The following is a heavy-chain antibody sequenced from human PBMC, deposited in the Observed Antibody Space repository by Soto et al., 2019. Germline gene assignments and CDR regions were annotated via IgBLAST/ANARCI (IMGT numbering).Heavy chain of an antibody. CDR2: INHSGST. CDR3: ARGSIAAPQVYYYYGMDV. D-gene: IGHD6-6*01. V-gene: IGHV4-34*01. J-gene: IGHJ6*02. CDR1: GGSFSGYY. Sequence: SSETLSLTCAVYGGSFSGYYWSWIRQPPGKGLEWIGEINHSGSTNYNPSLKSRVTISVDTSKNQFPLKLSSVTAADTAVYYCARGSIAAPQVYYYYGMDVWGQGTTVTVSS.